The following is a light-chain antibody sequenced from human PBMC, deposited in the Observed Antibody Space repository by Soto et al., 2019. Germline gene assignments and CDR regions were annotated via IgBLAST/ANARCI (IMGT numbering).Light chain of an antibody. J-gene: IGKJ2*01. CDR2: GAS. V-gene: IGKV3-20*01. CDR1: QRVGLHY. CDR3: QQFDSSPSYT. Sequence: EILLPQFTRTLSLSPGERSNLSCRPSQRVGLHYLAWYQQKPGQAPRLLIYGASSRATGIPDRFSGSGSGTDFTLTISRLEPEDFAVYYCQQFDSSPSYTFGQGTKLEIK.